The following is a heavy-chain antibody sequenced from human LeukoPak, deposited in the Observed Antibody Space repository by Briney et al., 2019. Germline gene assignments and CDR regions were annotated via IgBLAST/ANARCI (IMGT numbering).Heavy chain of an antibody. CDR2: IYHSGST. D-gene: IGHD3-10*01. V-gene: IGHV4-38-2*02. Sequence: SETLSLTCTVSGYSISSGYYWGWIRQPPGKGLEWIGSIYHSGSTYYNPSLKSRVTISVDTSKNQFSLKLSSVTAADTAVYYCARVLEFGEGGGYYYYMDVWGKGTTVTVSS. CDR1: GYSISSGYY. J-gene: IGHJ6*03. CDR3: ARVLEFGEGGGYYYYMDV.